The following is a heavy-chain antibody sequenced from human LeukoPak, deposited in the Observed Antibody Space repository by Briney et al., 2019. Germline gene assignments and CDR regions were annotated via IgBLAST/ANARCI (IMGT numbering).Heavy chain of an antibody. Sequence: ASVKVSCRASGYTFTTYGISWVRQAPGQGLEWMGWISGYNGDTNYAQNLQGRVTMTTDTSTSTAYMELRSLRSDDTAVYYCARNTAHDYWGQGTLVTVSS. CDR1: GYTFTTYG. D-gene: IGHD5-18*01. CDR2: ISGYNGDT. CDR3: ARNTAHDY. V-gene: IGHV1-18*01. J-gene: IGHJ4*02.